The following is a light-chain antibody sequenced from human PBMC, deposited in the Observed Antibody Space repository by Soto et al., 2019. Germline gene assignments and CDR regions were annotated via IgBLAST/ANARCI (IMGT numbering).Light chain of an antibody. CDR1: SSDVGGYNF. J-gene: IGLJ1*01. CDR3: SSYTSGSTLV. CDR2: EVS. Sequence: QSVLTQPASVSGSPGQSITISCTGTSSDVGGYNFVSWYQQHPGIAPKLMIYEVSNWPSGVSNRFSGSKSGNTASLTISGLQAEDEADYYCSSYTSGSTLVFGTGTKLTVL. V-gene: IGLV2-14*01.